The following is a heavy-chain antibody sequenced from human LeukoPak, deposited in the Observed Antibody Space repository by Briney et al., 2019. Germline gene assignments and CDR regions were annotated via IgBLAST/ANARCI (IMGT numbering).Heavy chain of an antibody. J-gene: IGHJ6*03. Sequence: GGSLRLSCAASGFTLSNDWMNWVRQAPSKGLEWVGRIRSKANSYATTYAASVKGRFTISNDDSKNTAQMHMTSLKTQAPTVYYCTTGVVIYYYYYLDVWGTGTTVTVS. CDR2: IRSKANSYAT. V-gene: IGHV3-73*01. CDR3: TTGVVIYYYYYLDV. CDR1: GFTLSNDW. D-gene: IGHD3-22*01.